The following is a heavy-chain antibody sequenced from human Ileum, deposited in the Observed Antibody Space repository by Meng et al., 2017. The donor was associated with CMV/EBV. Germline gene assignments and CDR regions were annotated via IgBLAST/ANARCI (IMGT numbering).Heavy chain of an antibody. D-gene: IGHD3-3*01. CDR3: ARGGYDFWTDYLHY. V-gene: IGHV3-74*01. CDR2: INSNGTIT. Sequence: GESLKISCAASGFTLSSYYMYWVRQAPGKGLVWVSRINSNGTITYYADYVKGRFTISRDNAKNTLYLQMDSLRGEDTGTYYCARGGYDFWTDYLHYWGQGTLVTVSS. CDR1: GFTLSSYY. J-gene: IGHJ4*02.